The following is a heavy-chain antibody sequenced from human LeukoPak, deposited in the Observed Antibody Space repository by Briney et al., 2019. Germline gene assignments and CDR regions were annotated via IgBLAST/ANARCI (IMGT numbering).Heavy chain of an antibody. CDR1: GFSLSTSGMC. D-gene: IGHD3-22*01. Sequence: SGPTLVNPTQTLTLTCTFSGFSLSTSGMCVSWIRQPLGKALEWLARIDWDDDKYYSTSLKTRLTISKDTSKNQVVLTMTNMDPVDTATYYCARIQYYYDSSGYDYWGQGTLVTVSS. CDR2: IDWDDDK. V-gene: IGHV2-70*11. CDR3: ARIQYYYDSSGYDY. J-gene: IGHJ4*02.